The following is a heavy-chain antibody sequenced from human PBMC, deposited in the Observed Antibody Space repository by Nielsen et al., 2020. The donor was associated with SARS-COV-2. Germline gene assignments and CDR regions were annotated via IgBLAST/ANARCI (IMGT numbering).Heavy chain of an antibody. Sequence: GGSLRLSCAASGFTFDDYAMHWVRQAPGKGLEWVSGISWNSGSIGYADSVKGRFTISRDNAKNSLYLQMNSLRAEDTALYYCAKLLSYYDAFDIWGQGTMVTVSS. CDR2: ISWNSGSI. J-gene: IGHJ3*02. V-gene: IGHV3-9*01. D-gene: IGHD1-26*01. CDR1: GFTFDDYA. CDR3: AKLLSYYDAFDI.